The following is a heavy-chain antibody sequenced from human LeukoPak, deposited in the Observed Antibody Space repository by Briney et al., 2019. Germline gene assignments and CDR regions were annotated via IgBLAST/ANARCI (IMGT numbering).Heavy chain of an antibody. J-gene: IGHJ4*02. CDR3: ARDGSGSSGWYNFDY. CDR2: IYYSGRT. Sequence: PSETLSLTCTVSGGSISSYYWGWIRQPPGKGRGGMGYIYYSGRTNYNPSLTSRVTISVDTSKNQFSLKPSSVTAADTAVYCRARDGSGSSGWYNFDYCGQGNLVTVSS. V-gene: IGHV4-59*01. CDR1: GGSISSYY. D-gene: IGHD6-19*01.